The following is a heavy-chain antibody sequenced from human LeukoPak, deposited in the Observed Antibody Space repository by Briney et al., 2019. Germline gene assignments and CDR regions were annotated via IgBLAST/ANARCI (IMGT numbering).Heavy chain of an antibody. V-gene: IGHV4-4*07. CDR3: ARENSGSYREFDY. J-gene: IGHJ4*02. CDR2: IYPSGST. CDR1: GGFISSYY. Sequence: SETLPLTCTVSGGFISSYYWTWIRQPAGKGLEWIGRIYPSGSTNYNPSLKSRVTMSVDTSKNQFSLKLSSVTAADTAVYYCARENSGSYREFDYWGQGTLVTVPS. D-gene: IGHD1-26*01.